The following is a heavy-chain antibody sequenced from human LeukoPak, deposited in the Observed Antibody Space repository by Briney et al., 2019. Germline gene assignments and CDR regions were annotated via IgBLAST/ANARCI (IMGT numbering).Heavy chain of an antibody. J-gene: IGHJ5*02. CDR1: GYTLTSYG. V-gene: IGHV1-18*01. CDR2: ISAYNGNT. D-gene: IGHD1-1*01. CDR3: ARDYRPWLASVQGNWFDP. Sequence: ASVKVSCKASGYTLTSYGVSWVRQAPGQGLEWMGWISAYNGNTYYAQKLHGRVTMTTDTSTSTAYMELRSLRSDDTAVYYCARDYRPWLASVQGNWFDPWGQGTLVTVSS.